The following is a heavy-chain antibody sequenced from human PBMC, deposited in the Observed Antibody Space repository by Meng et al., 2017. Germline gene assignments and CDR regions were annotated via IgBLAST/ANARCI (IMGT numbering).Heavy chain of an antibody. D-gene: IGHD2-2*01. CDR3: ARNPLRYCSSTSCPPVH. V-gene: IGHV4-34*01. Sequence: SETLSLTCAVYGGSFSGYYWSWIRQPPGNGLEWIGEINHSGSTNYNPSLKSRVTISVDTSKNQFSLKLSSVTAADTAVYYCARNPLRYCSSTSCPPVHWGQGTLVTVSS. CDR2: INHSGST. CDR1: GGSFSGYY. J-gene: IGHJ4*02.